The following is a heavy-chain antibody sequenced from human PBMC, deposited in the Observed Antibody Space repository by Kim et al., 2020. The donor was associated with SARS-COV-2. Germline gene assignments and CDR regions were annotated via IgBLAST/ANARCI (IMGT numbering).Heavy chain of an antibody. CDR3: ARGALVSTPWFDP. V-gene: IGHV1-8*01. Sequence: YAQKFQGRVTMTRNTSISTAYMELSSLRSEDMAVYYCARGALVSTPWFDPWGQGTLVTVSS. D-gene: IGHD2-21*01. J-gene: IGHJ5*02.